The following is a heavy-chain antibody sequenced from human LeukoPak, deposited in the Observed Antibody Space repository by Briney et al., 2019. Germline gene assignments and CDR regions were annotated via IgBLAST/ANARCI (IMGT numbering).Heavy chain of an antibody. Sequence: PGGTLRLSCAASGFTFSSYGMSWVRQAPGKGLEWVSAISGSGGSTYYADSVKGRFTISRDNSKNTLYLQMNSLRAEDTAVYYCAREPRGSPLSFDWGQGTLVTVSS. V-gene: IGHV3-23*01. CDR1: GFTFSSYG. D-gene: IGHD3-3*01. J-gene: IGHJ4*02. CDR2: ISGSGGST. CDR3: AREPRGSPLSFD.